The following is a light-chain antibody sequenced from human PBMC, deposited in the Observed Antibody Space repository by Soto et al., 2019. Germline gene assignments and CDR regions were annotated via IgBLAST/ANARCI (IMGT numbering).Light chain of an antibody. CDR2: DVT. CDR3: SSYAGSYTVV. Sequence: QSALTQPRSVSGSPGQSVTISCTGSSSDVGFYTYVSWYLHHPGKAPKVIIYDVTKRPSGVPDRFSASKSGNTASLTISGLQPEDEADYYCSSYAGSYTVVFGGGTQLTVL. J-gene: IGLJ2*01. V-gene: IGLV2-11*01. CDR1: SSDVGFYTY.